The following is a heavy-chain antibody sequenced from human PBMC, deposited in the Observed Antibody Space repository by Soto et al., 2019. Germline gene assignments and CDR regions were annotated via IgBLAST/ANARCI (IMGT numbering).Heavy chain of an antibody. J-gene: IGHJ4*02. CDR3: ARDYDFWSGYPYYFDY. Sequence: QPGGSLRLSCAASGFTFSSYWMSWVRQAPGKGLEWVANIKQDGSEKYYVDSVKGRFTISRDNAKNSLYLQMNSLRAEDTAVYYCARDYDFWSGYPYYFDYWGQGTLVTVSS. V-gene: IGHV3-7*01. CDR2: IKQDGSEK. CDR1: GFTFSSYW. D-gene: IGHD3-3*01.